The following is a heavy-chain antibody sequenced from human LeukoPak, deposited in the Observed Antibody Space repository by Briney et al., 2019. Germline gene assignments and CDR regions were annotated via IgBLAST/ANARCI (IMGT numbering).Heavy chain of an antibody. CDR2: IDGSGTYT. Sequence: GGSLRLSCAAPGFTFSSHAMSWVRQAAGKGLEWVSGIDGSGTYTYYADSVKGRFTISRDNSKNTLYLQMNSLRVEDTAVYYCAKQDVRSSGWYDWGQGTLVTVSS. J-gene: IGHJ4*02. D-gene: IGHD6-19*01. V-gene: IGHV3-23*01. CDR3: AKQDVRSSGWYD. CDR1: GFTFSSHA.